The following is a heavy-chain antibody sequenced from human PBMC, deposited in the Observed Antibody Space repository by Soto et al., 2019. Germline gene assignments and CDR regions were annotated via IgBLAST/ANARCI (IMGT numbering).Heavy chain of an antibody. D-gene: IGHD6-19*01. CDR1: GGSVSSSFF. CDR3: ARSFGWYAIDY. CDR2: IFHSGSV. V-gene: IGHV4-4*02. J-gene: IGHJ4*02. Sequence: QVLLQESGPGLVQPSGTLSLSCAVSGGSVSSSFFWGWVRQPPGKGLEWIGDIFHSGSVNYNPSLKSPVTISIDKSKNQFSLELNSVTTADTAVYYCARSFGWYAIDYWGQGTLVIVSS.